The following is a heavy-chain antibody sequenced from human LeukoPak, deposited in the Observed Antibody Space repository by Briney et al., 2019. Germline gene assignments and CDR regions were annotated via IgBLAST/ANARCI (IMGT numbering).Heavy chain of an antibody. V-gene: IGHV4-39*01. J-gene: IGHJ4*02. CDR1: GDSSSTSRWY. CDR3: SKGGGVTVSDT. CDR2: IYYSGSA. Sequence: KPSETLSLTCSVSGDSSSTSRWYWTWIRQPPGKGLEWIASIYYSGSAYYNPSLKNGVTISVDTSKNQFSLRLTSVTAADTAVYYCSKGGGVTVSDTWGQGTLVTVSS. D-gene: IGHD2-8*01.